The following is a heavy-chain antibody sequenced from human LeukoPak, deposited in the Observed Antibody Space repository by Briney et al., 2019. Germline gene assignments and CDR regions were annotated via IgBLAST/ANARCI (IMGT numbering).Heavy chain of an antibody. D-gene: IGHD1-26*01. CDR2: IYTSGST. CDR1: GGSISSYY. Sequence: SETLSLTCTVSGGSISSYYWSWIRQPAGKGLEWIGRIYTSGSTNYNPSLRSRVTMSVDTSKNQFSLKLSSVTAADTAVYYCARAMVGATMNWFDPWGQGTLVTVSS. J-gene: IGHJ5*02. V-gene: IGHV4-4*07. CDR3: ARAMVGATMNWFDP.